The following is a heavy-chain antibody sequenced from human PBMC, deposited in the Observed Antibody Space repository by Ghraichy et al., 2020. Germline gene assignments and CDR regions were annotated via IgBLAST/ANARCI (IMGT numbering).Heavy chain of an antibody. CDR3: ARRRGFSYGTLDY. CDR2: IYSGGNT. Sequence: GGSLRLSCAASGFTVSSNYMSWVRQAPGKRLEWVSVIYSGGNTYYADSVKGRFTISRDNSKNTLYLQMNSLRVEDTAVYYCARRRGFSYGTLDYWGLGTLVTVSS. V-gene: IGHV3-66*02. D-gene: IGHD5-18*01. J-gene: IGHJ4*02. CDR1: GFTVSSNY.